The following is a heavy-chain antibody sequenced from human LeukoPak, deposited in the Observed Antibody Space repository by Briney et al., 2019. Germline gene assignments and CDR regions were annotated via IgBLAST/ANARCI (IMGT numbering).Heavy chain of an antibody. CDR2: ISDSGVTI. Sequence: PGGSLRLSCTASGFTFSSYYIAWIRLAPGKGLECVSYISDSGVTIYYADSVKGRFTISRDNAKNSLYLQMNSLRAEDTAVYYCARDYNWNYDYWGQGTLVTVSS. J-gene: IGHJ4*02. CDR1: GFTFSSYY. V-gene: IGHV3-11*04. CDR3: ARDYNWNYDY. D-gene: IGHD1-7*01.